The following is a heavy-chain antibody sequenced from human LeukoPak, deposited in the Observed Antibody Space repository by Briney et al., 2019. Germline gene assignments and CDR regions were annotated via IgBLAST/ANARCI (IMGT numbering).Heavy chain of an antibody. CDR2: FSGSGPNT. CDR3: ATGYSSSWYYFEY. J-gene: IGHJ4*02. D-gene: IGHD6-13*01. V-gene: IGHV3-23*01. Sequence: GGSLRLSCAASGFTFSTYAMSWVRQAPGKGLEWVSVFSGSGPNTYYADSVKGRFTISRDNSKNTLSLQMNSLRAEDTAVYYCATGYSSSWYYFEYWGQGILVTISS. CDR1: GFTFSTYA.